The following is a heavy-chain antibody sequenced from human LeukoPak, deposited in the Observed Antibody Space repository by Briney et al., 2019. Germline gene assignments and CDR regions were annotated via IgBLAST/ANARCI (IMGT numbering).Heavy chain of an antibody. V-gene: IGHV3-21*04. J-gene: IGHJ2*01. CDR1: GYTFSSYS. D-gene: IGHD3-16*01. CDR2: ISSSSSYI. CDR3: ATFGWYFDF. Sequence: PGGSLRLSCAASGYTFSSYSVSWVRQAPGKGLEWVSSISSSSSYIYYADSVKGRFTISRDNAKNSLYLQMNSLRAEDTALYYCATFGWYFDFWGRGTLVTVSS.